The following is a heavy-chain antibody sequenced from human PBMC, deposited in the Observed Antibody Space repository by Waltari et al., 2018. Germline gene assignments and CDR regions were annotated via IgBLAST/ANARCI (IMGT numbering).Heavy chain of an antibody. CDR1: GGSISSSSYY. Sequence: QLQLQESGPGLVKPSETLSITCTVSGGSISSSSYYWGWIRQPPGKGLEWIVSIYYSGSTYYNPSLNSRVTISVDTSKNQFSLKLSSVTAADTAVYYCASHWGYCSGGSCYWDYWGQGTLVTVS. D-gene: IGHD2-15*01. V-gene: IGHV4-39*01. CDR3: ASHWGYCSGGSCYWDY. CDR2: IYYSGST. J-gene: IGHJ4*02.